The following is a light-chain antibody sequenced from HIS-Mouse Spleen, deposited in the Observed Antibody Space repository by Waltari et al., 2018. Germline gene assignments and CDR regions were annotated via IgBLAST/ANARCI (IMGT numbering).Light chain of an antibody. CDR1: ALPKKY. J-gene: IGLJ2*01. CDR2: EDS. CDR3: YSTDSSGNHRV. V-gene: IGLV3-10*01. Sequence: SYELTQPPSVSVSPGQTARITCSGDALPKKYAYWYQQKSGQAPVLVIYEDSKRPSGIHGRFSGSSSGTMATLTISGAQVADEADYYCYSTDSSGNHRVFGGGTKLTVL.